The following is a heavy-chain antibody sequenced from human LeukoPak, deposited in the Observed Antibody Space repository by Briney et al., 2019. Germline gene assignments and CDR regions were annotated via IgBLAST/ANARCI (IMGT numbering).Heavy chain of an antibody. V-gene: IGHV4-34*01. D-gene: IGHD4-17*01. Sequence: SETLSLTCAVYGGSFSGYYWSWIRQPPGKGLEWIGEINHSGSTNYNPSLKSRVTISVDTSKNQFSLKLSSVTAADTAVYYCARGLLNGDYVFDYWGQGTLVTVSS. CDR2: INHSGST. CDR1: GGSFSGYY. J-gene: IGHJ4*02. CDR3: ARGLLNGDYVFDY.